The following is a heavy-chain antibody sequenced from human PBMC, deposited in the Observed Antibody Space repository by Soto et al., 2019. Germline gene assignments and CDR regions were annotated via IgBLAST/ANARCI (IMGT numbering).Heavy chain of an antibody. D-gene: IGHD6-19*01. V-gene: IGHV3-7*03. CDR3: ARWQSSGWYLDV. CDR2: INQDGTLK. J-gene: IGHJ4*02. CDR1: GLTFNNYW. Sequence: EVQLVESGGGLVQPGGSLRLSCAASGLTFNNYWMSWVRQAPGKGLEWVASINQDGTLKYYVDSVKGRFTISRDNAQNSFFLQMSSLRAEDTAVYYCARWQSSGWYLDVWGQGTLLSVSS.